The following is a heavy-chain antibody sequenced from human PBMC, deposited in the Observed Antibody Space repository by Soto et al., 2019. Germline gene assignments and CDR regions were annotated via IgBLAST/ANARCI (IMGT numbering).Heavy chain of an antibody. CDR2: ISGSGGST. D-gene: IGHD3-22*01. Sequence: EVQLLESGGGLVQPGGSLRLSCAASGFTFSSYGMTWVRQGPGKGLEWVSSISGSGGSTYYADSVKGRFTISRDNSKNTVYLQMNSLRVEDTAVYYCAKIRDGSGCDRWGQGTLITVSS. CDR3: AKIRDGSGCDR. J-gene: IGHJ4*02. V-gene: IGHV3-23*01. CDR1: GFTFSSYG.